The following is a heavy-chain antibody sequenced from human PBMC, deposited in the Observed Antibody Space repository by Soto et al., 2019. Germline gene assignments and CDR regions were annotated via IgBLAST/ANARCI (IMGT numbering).Heavy chain of an antibody. CDR3: AREGAMADPGSYYYYGMDV. Sequence: GGSLRLSCAASGFTFSSYAMHWVRQAPGKGLEWVAVISYDGSNKYYADSVKGRFTISRDNSKNTLYLQMNSLRAEDTAVYYCAREGAMADPGSYYYYGMDVWGQGTTVTVSS. V-gene: IGHV3-30-3*01. D-gene: IGHD6-19*01. CDR2: ISYDGSNK. J-gene: IGHJ6*02. CDR1: GFTFSSYA.